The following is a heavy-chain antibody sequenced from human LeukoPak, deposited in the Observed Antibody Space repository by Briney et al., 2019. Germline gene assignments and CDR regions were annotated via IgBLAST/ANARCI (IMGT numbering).Heavy chain of an antibody. CDR1: GGSISSYY. CDR2: IYYSGST. V-gene: IGHV4-59*08. J-gene: IGHJ5*02. D-gene: IGHD2-15*01. Sequence: SETLSLTCTVSGGSISSYYWSWIRQPPGKGLEWIGYIYYSGSTNYNPSLKSRVTISVDTSKNQFSLKLSSVTAADTAVYYCARHPRYCSGGSCYFGWFDPWGQGTLVTVSS. CDR3: ARHPRYCSGGSCYFGWFDP.